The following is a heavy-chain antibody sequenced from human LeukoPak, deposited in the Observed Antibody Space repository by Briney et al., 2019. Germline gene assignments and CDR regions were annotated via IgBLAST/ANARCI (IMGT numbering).Heavy chain of an antibody. V-gene: IGHV3-15*01. Sequence: PGGSLRLSCAASGFTFSNAWMSWVRQAPGKGLEWVGRIKSKTDGGTTDYAAPVKGRFTISRDDSKNTLYLQMNSLKTEDTAVYYCTTGPDTAMDTFDYWGQGTLATVSS. CDR1: GFTFSNAW. CDR3: TTGPDTAMDTFDY. CDR2: IKSKTDGGTT. J-gene: IGHJ4*02. D-gene: IGHD5-18*01.